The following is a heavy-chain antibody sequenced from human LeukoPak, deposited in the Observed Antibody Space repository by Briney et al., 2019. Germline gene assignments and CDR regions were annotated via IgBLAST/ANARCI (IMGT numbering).Heavy chain of an antibody. J-gene: IGHJ5*02. Sequence: ASVNVSCKASGYTFTSYRISWVRQAPGQGREWMGWISAYNGNTNYAQKLQGRVTMTTDASTTTAYMELRSLRSDATAVYYCARGERFLPVNWFDPWGQGTLVTVSS. CDR2: ISAYNGNT. CDR3: ARGERFLPVNWFDP. CDR1: GYTFTSYR. V-gene: IGHV1-18*01. D-gene: IGHD3-3*01.